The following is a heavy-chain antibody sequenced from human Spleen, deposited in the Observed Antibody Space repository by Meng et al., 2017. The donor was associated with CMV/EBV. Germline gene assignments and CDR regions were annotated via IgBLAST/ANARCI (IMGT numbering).Heavy chain of an antibody. CDR2: IYWNDDK. CDR1: GFSLNTIGLG. Sequence: SGPTLVKPTQTLTLTCTFSGFSLNTIGLGVGWIRQPPGKALEWLALIYWNDDKRYSPSLKNRLTISKDTSNNQVVLTMANMDPVDRATYYCAHSLIRFLEWLPNDYWGQGTLVTVSS. J-gene: IGHJ4*02. CDR3: AHSLIRFLEWLPNDY. D-gene: IGHD3-3*01. V-gene: IGHV2-5*01.